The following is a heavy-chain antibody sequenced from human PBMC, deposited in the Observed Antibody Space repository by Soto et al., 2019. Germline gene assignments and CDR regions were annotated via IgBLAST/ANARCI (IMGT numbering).Heavy chain of an antibody. CDR1: GGSISSGGYY. J-gene: IGHJ4*02. CDR3: ARENWNYVSDYFVY. Sequence: QVQLQESGPGLVKPSQTLSLTCTVSGGSISSGGYYWSWIRQHPGKGLAWIGYIYYSGSTYYTPSRNSRVTISVDTSKNKFSLKLSSVTAADTAVYYCARENWNYVSDYFVYWGQGTLVTVSS. V-gene: IGHV4-31*03. CDR2: IYYSGST. D-gene: IGHD1-7*01.